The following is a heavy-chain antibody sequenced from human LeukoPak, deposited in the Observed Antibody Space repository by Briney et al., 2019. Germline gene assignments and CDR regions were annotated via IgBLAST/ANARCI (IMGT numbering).Heavy chain of an antibody. CDR3: ARGGPVAATHKYFQY. Sequence: ASVKVSCKASGYTFANYDINWVRQATGQGLEWMGWMNPNSGNTDYAQKFQGRVTMTRNTSITTAYMELSILRSEDTAIYYCARGGPVAATHKYFQYWGQGTLVTASS. CDR2: MNPNSGNT. D-gene: IGHD6-19*01. J-gene: IGHJ1*01. CDR1: GYTFANYD. V-gene: IGHV1-8*01.